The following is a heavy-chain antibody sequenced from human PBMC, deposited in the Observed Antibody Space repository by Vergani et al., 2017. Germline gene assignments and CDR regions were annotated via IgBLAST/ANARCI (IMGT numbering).Heavy chain of an antibody. J-gene: IGHJ4*01. Sequence: EVQVVESGGGLRKPGGSLRLSCVVVGITFKNAWRNWVRQAPGKGLEWIGRIRSKNDGGTADYAAPLKGRFTISRDDSKDSAFLLVNNLKTEDTAVYFCYTDYHDYWGQRTLVTGSS. D-gene: IGHD2-2*02. CDR2: IRSKNDGGTA. V-gene: IGHV3-15*01. CDR1: GITFKNAW. CDR3: YTDYHDY.